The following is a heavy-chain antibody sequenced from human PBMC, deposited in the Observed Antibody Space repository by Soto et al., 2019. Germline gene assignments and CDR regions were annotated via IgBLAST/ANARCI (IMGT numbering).Heavy chain of an antibody. V-gene: IGHV3-23*01. Sequence: GGSLRLSCAASGFTFRSYAMSWVRQAPGKGLEWVSLISGSGGGTYYADSVKGRFTISRDNAKNTLYLQMNSLRAEDTAVFYCTKHLSNGIPDFWGQGSLVTVSS. D-gene: IGHD2-8*01. CDR2: ISGSGGGT. CDR1: GFTFRSYA. CDR3: TKHLSNGIPDF. J-gene: IGHJ4*02.